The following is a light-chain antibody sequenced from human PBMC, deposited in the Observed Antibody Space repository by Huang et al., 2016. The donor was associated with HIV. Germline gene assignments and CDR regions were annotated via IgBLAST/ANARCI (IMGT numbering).Light chain of an antibody. Sequence: DIVMTQSPDSLPVSLGERATINCKSSQSVLDSSNKKNYLAWYQQKPGQPPKLLLYWASVRESGVPDRFRGSWSGTEFTLTINNLQAEDVAVYYCQQYYSTPAFGQGTNVDI. CDR2: WAS. J-gene: IGKJ1*01. CDR1: QSVLDSSNKKNY. CDR3: QQYYSTPA. V-gene: IGKV4-1*01.